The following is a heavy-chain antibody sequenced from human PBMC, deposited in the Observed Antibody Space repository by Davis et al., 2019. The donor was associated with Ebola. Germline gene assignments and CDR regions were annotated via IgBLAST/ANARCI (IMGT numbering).Heavy chain of an antibody. D-gene: IGHD2/OR15-2a*01. CDR3: AREGFYFYGLDV. V-gene: IGHV3-30*02. Sequence: GESLKISCASSGFTFTTYGMHWLRQSPGRRLELVAFIRYDGSYQYYADSVKGRFTISRDNPKNLVIREMSSLRAEDTAVYYCAREGFYFYGLDVWGQGTTVTVSS. J-gene: IGHJ6*02. CDR1: GFTFTTYG. CDR2: IRYDGSYQ.